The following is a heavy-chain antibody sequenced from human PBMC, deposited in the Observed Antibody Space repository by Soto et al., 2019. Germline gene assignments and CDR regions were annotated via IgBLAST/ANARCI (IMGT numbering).Heavy chain of an antibody. V-gene: IGHV1-46*01. CDR3: AAEQPPGSRLGMDV. CDR1: GYTFTGDY. CDR2: INPSGGST. Sequence: ASGKVSCKASGYTFTGDYLHWVRKAPGQGLEWMGIINPSGGSTSYAQKFQGRVTMTRDTSTSTVYMELSSLRSEDTAVYYCAAEQPPGSRLGMDVWVKGTTVT. J-gene: IGHJ6*04. D-gene: IGHD2-15*01.